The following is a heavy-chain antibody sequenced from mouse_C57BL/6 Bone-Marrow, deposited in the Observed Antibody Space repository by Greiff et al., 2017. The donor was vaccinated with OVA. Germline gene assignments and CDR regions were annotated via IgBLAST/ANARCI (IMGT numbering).Heavy chain of an antibody. V-gene: IGHV1-26*01. Sequence: VQLQQSGPELVKPGASVKISCKASGYTFTDYYMNWVKQSHGKSLEWIGDINPNNGGTSYNQKFKGKATLTVDKSSSTAYMELRSLTSEDSAVYYCAREDYYGSSPHWYFDVWGTGTTVTVSS. CDR3: AREDYYGSSPHWYFDV. D-gene: IGHD1-1*01. CDR1: GYTFTDYY. CDR2: INPNNGGT. J-gene: IGHJ1*03.